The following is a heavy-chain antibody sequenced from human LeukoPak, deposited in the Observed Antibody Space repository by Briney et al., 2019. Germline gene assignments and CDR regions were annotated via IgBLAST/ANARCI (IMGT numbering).Heavy chain of an antibody. V-gene: IGHV4-34*01. CDR3: ARHERYYYGMDV. CDR2: INHSGST. J-gene: IGHJ6*02. Sequence: PSETLSLTCAVYGGSFSGYYWSWIRQPPGKGLEWIGEINHSGSTNYNPSLKSRVTISVDTSKNQFSLKLSSVTAADTAVYYCARHERYYYGMDVWGQGTTVTVS. CDR1: GGSFSGYY.